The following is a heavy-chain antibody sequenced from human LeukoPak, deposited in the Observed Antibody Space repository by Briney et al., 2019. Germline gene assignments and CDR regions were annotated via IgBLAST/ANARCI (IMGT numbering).Heavy chain of an antibody. CDR2: IYYSGST. CDR3: ARAPYGSGFDY. V-gene: IGHV4-59*01. CDR1: GGSISSYY. J-gene: IGHJ4*02. Sequence: SEALSLTCTVSGGSISSYYWSWIRQPPGKGLEWIGYIYYSGSTNYNPSLKSRVTISVDTSKNQFSLKLSSVTAADTAVYYCARAPYGSGFDYWGQGTLVTVSS. D-gene: IGHD3-10*01.